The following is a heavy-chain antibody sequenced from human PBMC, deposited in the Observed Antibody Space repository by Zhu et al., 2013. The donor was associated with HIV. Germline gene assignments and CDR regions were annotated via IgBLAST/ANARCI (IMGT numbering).Heavy chain of an antibody. CDR1: SYSFTSHG. D-gene: IGHD6-25*01. CDR3: AREGGIAAVSTGMDV. J-gene: IGHJ6*02. Sequence: QVQLVQSGVEVKKPGASLKVSCKASSYSFTSHGISWVRQAPGQVLEWMGWISVYNGHTNYAQKFQGRVTMTTDISTSTAYMELRSLRSDDTAVYYCAREGGIAAVSTGMDVWGQGTTVTGLL. CDR2: ISVYNGHT. V-gene: IGHV1-18*01.